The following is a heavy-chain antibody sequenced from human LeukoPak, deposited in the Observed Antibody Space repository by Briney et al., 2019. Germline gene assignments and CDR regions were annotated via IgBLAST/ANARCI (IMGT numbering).Heavy chain of an antibody. CDR2: INPNSGGT. D-gene: IGHD3-3*01. J-gene: IGHJ4*02. V-gene: IGHV1-2*06. CDR1: GYTFTGYY. Sequence: ASVKVSCKASGYTFTGYYMHWVRQDPGQGLEWMGRINPNSGGTNYAQKFQGRVTMTRDTSISTAYMELSRLRSDDTAVYYCARASLSFWSGYYTPLDYWGQGTLVTVSS. CDR3: ARASLSFWSGYYTPLDY.